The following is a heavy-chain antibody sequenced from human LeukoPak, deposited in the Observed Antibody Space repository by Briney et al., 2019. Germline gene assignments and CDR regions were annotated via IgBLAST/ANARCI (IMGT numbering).Heavy chain of an antibody. Sequence: GGSLKLSCAASGFTFSSYWMSWVRQAPGKGLEWVASIKQDGSEKYYVDSVKGRFTISRDNAKNSLYLQMNSLRAEDTAVYYCARPSAVAASGYFDYWGQGTLVTVSS. CDR3: ARPSAVAASGYFDY. J-gene: IGHJ4*02. V-gene: IGHV3-7*01. CDR1: GFTFSSYW. CDR2: IKQDGSEK. D-gene: IGHD6-19*01.